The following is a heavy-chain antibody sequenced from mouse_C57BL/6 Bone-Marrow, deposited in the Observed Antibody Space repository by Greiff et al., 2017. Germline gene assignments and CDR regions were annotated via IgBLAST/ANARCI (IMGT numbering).Heavy chain of an antibody. CDR3: AREGLGTWFAY. CDR2: IDPSDSYT. V-gene: IGHV1-50*01. Sequence: VQLQQPGAELVKPGASVKLSCKASGYTFTSYWMQWVKQRPGQGLAWIGEIDPSDSYTNYNQKFKGKATLTVDTSSSTAYMQLSSLTSEDSAVYYCAREGLGTWFAYWGQGTLVTVSA. CDR1: GYTFTSYW. D-gene: IGHD3-1*01. J-gene: IGHJ3*01.